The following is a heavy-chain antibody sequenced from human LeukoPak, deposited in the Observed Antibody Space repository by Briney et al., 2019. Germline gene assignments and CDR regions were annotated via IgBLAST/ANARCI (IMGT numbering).Heavy chain of an antibody. D-gene: IGHD4-23*01. CDR3: ARLGTVVTKSFDY. Sequence: PSETLSLTCTVSGGSISSSSYYWGWIRQPPGKGLEWIGSIYYSGSTYYNPSLKSRVTISVDTSKNQFSLKLSSVTAADTAVYYCARLGTVVTKSFDYWGQGTLVTVSS. CDR1: GGSISSSSYY. CDR2: IYYSGST. J-gene: IGHJ4*02. V-gene: IGHV4-39*07.